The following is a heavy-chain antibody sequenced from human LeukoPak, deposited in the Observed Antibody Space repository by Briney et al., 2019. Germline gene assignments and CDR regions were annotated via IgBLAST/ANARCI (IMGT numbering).Heavy chain of an antibody. CDR1: GGSFSGYY. Sequence: SETLSLTCAVYGGSFSGYYWSWIRQPPGKGLEWIGEINHSGSTNYTPSLKSRVTISVDTSKNQFSRKLSSVTAADTAVYYCARGLWLSLGAFDIWGQGTMVTVSS. D-gene: IGHD5-12*01. CDR3: ARGLWLSLGAFDI. V-gene: IGHV4-34*01. J-gene: IGHJ3*02. CDR2: INHSGST.